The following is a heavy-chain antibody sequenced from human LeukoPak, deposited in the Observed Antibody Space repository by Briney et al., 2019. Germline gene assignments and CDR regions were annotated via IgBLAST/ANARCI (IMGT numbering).Heavy chain of an antibody. V-gene: IGHV5-51*01. D-gene: IGHD6-13*01. J-gene: IGHJ4*02. CDR3: AGREYNIVRWYDRFYFDL. CDR1: GYSFTSYW. CDR2: IYPGDSDT. Sequence: GESLKISCMASGYSFTSYWIGWVRQMPGKGLEWMGIIYPGDSDTRYSPSFQGQVTISADESTNTAYLQWSNLKASDTAIYWCAGREYNIVRWYDRFYFDLWGQGTLVTVSS.